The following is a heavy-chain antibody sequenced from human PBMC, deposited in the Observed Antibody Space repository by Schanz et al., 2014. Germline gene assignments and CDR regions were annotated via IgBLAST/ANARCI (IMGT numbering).Heavy chain of an antibody. CDR2: ISDYNADT. V-gene: IGHV1-18*01. CDR3: ARDDRFVEWSLLGS. Sequence: QVQLVQSGAEVKKPGSSVKVSCKASGDTFRSYTINWVRHAPGQGLEWMGWISDYNADTKYAQKVQGRVTMTTDTSTSTAYMELRSLRSDDTAVYYCARDDRFVEWSLLGSWGQGTLVTVSS. CDR1: GDTFRSYT. J-gene: IGHJ5*02. D-gene: IGHD3-3*01.